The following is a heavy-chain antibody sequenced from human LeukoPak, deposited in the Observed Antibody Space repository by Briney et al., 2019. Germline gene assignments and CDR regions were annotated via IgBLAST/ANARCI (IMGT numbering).Heavy chain of an antibody. Sequence: GGSLRLSCAASGFTFSSYAMSWVRQAPGKGLEWVSAISGSGGSTYYADSVKGRFTISRDNSKTTLYLQMNSLRAEDTAVYYCAKVSSYDILTGYSPLIDYWGQGTLVTVSS. D-gene: IGHD3-9*01. CDR1: GFTFSSYA. CDR3: AKVSSYDILTGYSPLIDY. CDR2: ISGSGGST. V-gene: IGHV3-23*01. J-gene: IGHJ4*02.